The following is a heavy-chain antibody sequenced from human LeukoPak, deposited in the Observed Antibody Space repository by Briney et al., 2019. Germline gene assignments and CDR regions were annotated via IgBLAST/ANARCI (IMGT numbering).Heavy chain of an antibody. CDR3: AKDIHSGYDAFDY. J-gene: IGHJ4*02. CDR1: GFTFSSYA. V-gene: IGHV3-23*01. Sequence: GGSLRLSCAASGFTFSSYAMSWVRQAPGKGLEWVSAISGSGGSTYYADSVKGRFTISRDNSKNTLYLQMNSLRAEDTALYYCAKDIHSGYDAFDYWGQGTLVTVSS. CDR2: ISGSGGST. D-gene: IGHD5-12*01.